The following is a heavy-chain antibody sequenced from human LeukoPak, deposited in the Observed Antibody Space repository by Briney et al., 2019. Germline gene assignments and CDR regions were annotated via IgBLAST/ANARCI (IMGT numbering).Heavy chain of an antibody. D-gene: IGHD3-22*01. J-gene: IGHJ4*02. V-gene: IGHV4-34*01. Sequence: SPSETLSLTCAVYGGSFSGYYWSWIRQPPGKGLEWIGEINHSGSTNYNPSLKSRVTISVDTSKNQFSLKLSSVTAADTAVYYCARFASSGYYIDYWGQGTLVTVSS. CDR3: ARFASSGYYIDY. CDR1: GGSFSGYY. CDR2: INHSGST.